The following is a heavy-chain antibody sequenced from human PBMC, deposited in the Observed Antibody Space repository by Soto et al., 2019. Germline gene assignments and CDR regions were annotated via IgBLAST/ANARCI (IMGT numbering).Heavy chain of an antibody. CDR3: AGEGTDGAGIDP. V-gene: IGHV4-30-4*01. J-gene: IGHJ5*02. CDR2: IYYSGST. D-gene: IGHD1-1*01. Sequence: QVQLQESGPGLVKPSQTQSLTCTVSGGSISSGDYSWSWIRQPPGKGLEWIGNIYYSGSTYDNPSNKGRVTITVDTSKNQFTPELSSVTAAAPAVYYCAGEGTDGAGIDPWGQGTLVTVSS. CDR1: GGSISSGDYS.